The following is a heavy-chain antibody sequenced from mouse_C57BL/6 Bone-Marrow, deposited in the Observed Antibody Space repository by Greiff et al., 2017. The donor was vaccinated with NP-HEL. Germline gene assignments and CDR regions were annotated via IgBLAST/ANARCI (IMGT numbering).Heavy chain of an antibody. J-gene: IGHJ1*03. D-gene: IGHD1-1*01. Sequence: EVKVVESGGGLVQSGRSLRLSCATSGFTFSDFYMEWVRHAPGKGLEWIAASRNKANDYTTEYSAAVKGRVIVSRDTSQRILYLQMNALRAEDAAIYYSSRASPWYGSSYWYFDVWGTGTTVTVSS. CDR1: GFTFSDFY. CDR2: SRNKANDYTT. V-gene: IGHV7-1*01. CDR3: SRASPWYGSSYWYFDV.